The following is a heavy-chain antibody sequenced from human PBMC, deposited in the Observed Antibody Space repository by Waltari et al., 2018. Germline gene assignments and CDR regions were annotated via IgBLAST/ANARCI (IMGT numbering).Heavy chain of an antibody. D-gene: IGHD6-19*01. CDR2: IERDGSST. V-gene: IGHV3-74*01. CDR1: GFTFSRYW. J-gene: IGHJ4*02. Sequence: EVQLVESGGGLVQPGGSLRLSCAASGFTFSRYWMQWVRQAPGKGLVWVSLIERDGSSTTYADSVKGRFTISRDNATNTLYLQMDSLRVEYTAVYYCAGGSGWLTDSWGQGTLVTVSS. CDR3: AGGSGWLTDS.